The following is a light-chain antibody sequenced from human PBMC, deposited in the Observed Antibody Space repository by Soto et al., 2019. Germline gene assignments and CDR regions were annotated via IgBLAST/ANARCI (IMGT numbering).Light chain of an antibody. V-gene: IGLV2-8*01. CDR3: NSYAGSSIWGYV. Sequence: QSALTQPPSASGSPGQSVTISCTGTSSDVGGYNYVSWYQQHPGKAPKLMIYEVSKRPSGVPDRFSGSKSGNTASLTVSGLQAEDEADYYCNSYAGSSIWGYVFGTGTKLTVL. CDR2: EVS. CDR1: SSDVGGYNY. J-gene: IGLJ1*01.